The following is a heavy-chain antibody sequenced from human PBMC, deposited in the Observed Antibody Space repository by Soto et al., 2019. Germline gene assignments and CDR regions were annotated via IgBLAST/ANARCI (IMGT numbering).Heavy chain of an antibody. V-gene: IGHV1-69*08. CDR1: GGTFSSYT. J-gene: IGHJ5*02. CDR2: IIPILGIA. D-gene: IGHD6-19*01. Sequence: QVQLVQSGAEVKKPGSSVKVSCKASGGTFSSYTISWVRQAPGQGLEWMGRIIPILGIANYAQKFQGRVTITADKPTGTAYMELSSLRSEDTAVYYGARDRRSEQWLAGRFDPWGQGSLVTVSS. CDR3: ARDRRSEQWLAGRFDP.